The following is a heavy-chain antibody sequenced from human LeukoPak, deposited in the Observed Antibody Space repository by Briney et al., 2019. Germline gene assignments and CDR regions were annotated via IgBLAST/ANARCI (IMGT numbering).Heavy chain of an antibody. V-gene: IGHV5-51*01. Sequence: GGSLKISCKGSGYSFTNYWIARVRQMPGKGLEWMGIIYPGDYDTRYSPYFQGQVTNSGDKSISTAYLQWSSLKASDTAMYYCARLSGDWDRGSYFDYWGQGTLVTDSS. D-gene: IGHD3/OR15-3a*01. CDR2: IYPGDYDT. CDR3: ARLSGDWDRGSYFDY. J-gene: IGHJ4*02. CDR1: GYSFTNYW.